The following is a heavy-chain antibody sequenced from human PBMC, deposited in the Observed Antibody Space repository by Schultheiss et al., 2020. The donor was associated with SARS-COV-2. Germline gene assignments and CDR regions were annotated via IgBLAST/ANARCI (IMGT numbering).Heavy chain of an antibody. CDR3: ARDLRGLGRDYYYGMDV. D-gene: IGHD1-26*01. CDR2: IYYSGST. J-gene: IGHJ6*02. Sequence: SETLSLTCAVYGGSFSGYYWSWIRQPPGKGLEWIGYIYYSGSTNYNPSLKSRVTISVDTSKNQFSLKLSSVTAADTAVYYCARDLRGLGRDYYYGMDVWGQGTTVTVSS. CDR1: GGSFSGYY. V-gene: IGHV4-59*01.